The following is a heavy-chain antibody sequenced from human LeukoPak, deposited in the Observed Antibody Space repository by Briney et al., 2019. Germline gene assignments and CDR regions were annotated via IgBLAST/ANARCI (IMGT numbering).Heavy chain of an antibody. CDR3: ARAYYDILTGYYFAGGY. CDR2: INPNSGGT. Sequence: ASVKVSCKASGYTFTGYYMHWVRPAPGQGLEWMGWINPNSGGTNCAQKFQGRVTMTRDTSISTAYMELSRLRSDDTAVYYCARAYYDILTGYYFAGGYWGQGTLVTVSS. D-gene: IGHD3-9*01. J-gene: IGHJ4*02. CDR1: GYTFTGYY. V-gene: IGHV1-2*02.